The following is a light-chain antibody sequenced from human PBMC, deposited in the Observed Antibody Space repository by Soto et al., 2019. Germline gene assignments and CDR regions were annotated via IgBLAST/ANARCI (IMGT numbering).Light chain of an antibody. CDR1: QSVTSY. V-gene: IGKV3-11*01. J-gene: IGKJ4*01. CDR3: LQRSNWPLT. CDR2: GAS. Sequence: EIVLTQSPATLSLSPGERATLSCRASQSVTSYLAWYQQKPGQAPRLLIYGASNRAPGIPARFSGSGSGTDFTLTISSLEPEDFAVYYCLQRSNWPLTFGGGTKVEIK.